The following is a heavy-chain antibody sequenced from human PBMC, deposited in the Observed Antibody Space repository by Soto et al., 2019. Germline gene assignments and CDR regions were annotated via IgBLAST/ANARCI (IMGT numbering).Heavy chain of an antibody. D-gene: IGHD2-15*01. Sequence: QVQLEESGPRLVKASETLSLMCTVSGGSVSYDYWSWVRQPAGKGLEWIGRIYSSGTTDYNPSLRGRVTLSIDTSKSQFSLQLTSVTAADTSMYFCARGACGGGSCYSDLFPQTGFDYWGHGIPVTVSS. CDR2: IYSSGTT. V-gene: IGHV4-4*07. CDR1: GGSVSYDY. CDR3: ARGACGGGSCYSDLFPQTGFDY. J-gene: IGHJ4*01.